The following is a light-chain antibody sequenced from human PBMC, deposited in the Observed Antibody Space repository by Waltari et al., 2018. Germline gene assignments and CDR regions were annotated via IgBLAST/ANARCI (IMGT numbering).Light chain of an antibody. CDR2: ETT. CDR3: QSYDSSLSAYV. V-gene: IGLV1-40*01. Sequence: QSVLTQPPSVSGAPGQRVTISCSGRSSNIGSNYEVHWYQQLPGAAPKVLIYETTNRPSGVPDRFSASKSGSSASLAITGLQAEDEADYYCQSYDSSLSAYVFGTGTKVTVL. CDR1: SSNIGSNYE. J-gene: IGLJ1*01.